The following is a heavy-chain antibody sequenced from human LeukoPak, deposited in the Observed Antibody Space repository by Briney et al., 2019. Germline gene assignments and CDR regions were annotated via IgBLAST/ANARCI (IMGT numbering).Heavy chain of an antibody. CDR2: IIPIFGTA. J-gene: IGHJ4*02. CDR3: AREGTYYDSSGYWSY. D-gene: IGHD3-22*01. CDR1: GGTFSSYA. V-gene: IGHV1-69*13. Sequence: SVKVSCKASGGTFSSYAISWVRQAPGQGLEWMGGIIPIFGTANYAQKFQGRVTITADESTSTAYMELSSLRSEDTAVYYCAREGTYYDSSGYWSYWGQGTLVTVSS.